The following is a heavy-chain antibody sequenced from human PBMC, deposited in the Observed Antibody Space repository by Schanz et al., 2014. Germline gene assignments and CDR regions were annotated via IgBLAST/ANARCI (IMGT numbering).Heavy chain of an antibody. CDR1: GYSFISHA. V-gene: IGHV1-3*01. CDR2: INAANGNT. D-gene: IGHD5-12*01. Sequence: QVQLVQSGAEVKKPGASVKVSCKASGYSFISHAIHWVRQAPGQRLEWMGWINAANGNTRYSQKFQGRVTIARGTSASTAYMELSRLKSDDTAVYYCARAFGGYDPAGALDYWGQGTLVTVSS. CDR3: ARAFGGYDPAGALDY. J-gene: IGHJ4*02.